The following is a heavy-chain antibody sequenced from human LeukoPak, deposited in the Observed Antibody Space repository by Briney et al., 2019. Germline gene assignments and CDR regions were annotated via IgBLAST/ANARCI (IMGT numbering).Heavy chain of an antibody. CDR3: ARGEGRY. Sequence: GGYLRLSCAASGFTFDDYAMHWVRQAPGKGLEWVSSISSSSSYIYYADSVKGRFTISRDNAKNSLYLQMNSLRAEDTAVYYCARGEGRYWGQGTLVTVSS. J-gene: IGHJ4*02. CDR2: ISSSSSYI. V-gene: IGHV3-21*01. CDR1: GFTFDDYA.